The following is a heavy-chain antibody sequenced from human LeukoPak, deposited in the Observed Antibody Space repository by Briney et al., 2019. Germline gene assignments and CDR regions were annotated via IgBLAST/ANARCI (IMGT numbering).Heavy chain of an antibody. CDR3: ARDARPSYDTSGYYFPGDY. V-gene: IGHV1-46*01. J-gene: IGHJ4*02. CDR2: INPSGGTT. D-gene: IGHD3-22*01. Sequence: ASVKVSCKTSGYTFTSFYIHWVRQAPGQGLEWMAIINPSGGTTRYAQKFQGRVTMTRDTSTSTVYMELSSLRSEDTAVYYCARDARPSYDTSGYYFPGDYWGQGTLVTVSS. CDR1: GYTFTSFY.